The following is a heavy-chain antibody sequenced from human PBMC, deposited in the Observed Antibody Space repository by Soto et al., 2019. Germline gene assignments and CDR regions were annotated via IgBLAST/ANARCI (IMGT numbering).Heavy chain of an antibody. Sequence: QVQLVESGGGVVQPGRSLRLSCVASGFTFTDHAMHWVRQTPGNGLEWVAVVSYDGSNKYYGDSVKGRFTISRDNSKTTLYLQMNSLRPEDRAVYYCARVAYCGGDCLPGQVSKWYFDLWGRGTLVIVSS. CDR2: VSYDGSNK. D-gene: IGHD2-21*02. J-gene: IGHJ2*01. V-gene: IGHV3-30-3*01. CDR3: ARVAYCGGDCLPGQVSKWYFDL. CDR1: GFTFTDHA.